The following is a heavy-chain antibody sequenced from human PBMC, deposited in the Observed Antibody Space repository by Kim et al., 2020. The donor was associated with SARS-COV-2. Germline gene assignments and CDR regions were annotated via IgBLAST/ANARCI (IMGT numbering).Heavy chain of an antibody. J-gene: IGHJ6*02. CDR3: AGGYGSGSSHCYYGMDV. V-gene: IGHV3-7*04. Sequence: SGKGRFTIPRDNAKNSLYLQMNSLRAEDTAVYYCAGGYGSGSSHCYYGMDVWGQGTTVTVSS. D-gene: IGHD3-10*01.